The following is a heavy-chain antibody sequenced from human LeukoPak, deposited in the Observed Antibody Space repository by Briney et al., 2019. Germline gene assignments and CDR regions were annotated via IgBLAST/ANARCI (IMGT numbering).Heavy chain of an antibody. CDR1: GGSFTDYF. D-gene: IGHD3-22*01. CDR3: ARGRIAKIVVVHSFHYGMDV. Sequence: SETLSLTCDVFGGSFTDYFWTWIRQSPGKGLEWIGEINDYTGNTNYNPSLNSRVSLSLEKSKNQFSLELRSVTAADTAVYYCARGRIAKIVVVHSFHYGMDVWGQGTTVTLSS. V-gene: IGHV4-34*01. J-gene: IGHJ6*02. CDR2: INDYTGNT.